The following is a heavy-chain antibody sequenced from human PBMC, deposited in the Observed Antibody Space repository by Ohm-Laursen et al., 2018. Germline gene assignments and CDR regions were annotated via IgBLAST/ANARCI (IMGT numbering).Heavy chain of an antibody. D-gene: IGHD1-14*01. CDR1: GFTFSNYW. J-gene: IGHJ4*02. CDR2: IKQDGSEK. V-gene: IGHV3-7*04. CDR3: AGGTGWTESD. Sequence: GSLRLSCAAPGFTFSNYWMSWVRQAPGKGPEWVANIKQDGSEKNYVDSVKGRFTISRDNAENSLYLQMNSLRAEDTAVYYCAGGTGWTESDWGQGTLVTVSS.